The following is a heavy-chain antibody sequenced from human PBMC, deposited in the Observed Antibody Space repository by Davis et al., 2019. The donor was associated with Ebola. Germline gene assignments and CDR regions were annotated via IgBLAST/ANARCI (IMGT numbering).Heavy chain of an antibody. D-gene: IGHD3-3*01. Sequence: MPSETLSLTCTVSGGSISSSSYYWGWIRQPPGKGLEWIGSIYYSGSTYYSPSLKSRVTISVDTSKNQFPLKLSSVTAADTAVYYCARTTLYDFWSGGGHWFDPWGQGTLVTVSS. V-gene: IGHV4-39*01. J-gene: IGHJ5*02. CDR2: IYYSGST. CDR1: GGSISSSSYY. CDR3: ARTTLYDFWSGGGHWFDP.